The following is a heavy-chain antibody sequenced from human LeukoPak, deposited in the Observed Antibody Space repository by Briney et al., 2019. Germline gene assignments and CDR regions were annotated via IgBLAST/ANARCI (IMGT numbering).Heavy chain of an antibody. CDR3: VSLRILGTSLY. CDR1: GGSISTTSYY. D-gene: IGHD2-2*01. J-gene: IGHJ4*01. V-gene: IGHV4-39*01. CDR2: IYYDGSA. Sequence: PSETLSLTCTVSGGSISTTSYYWTWIRQPPGKGLEWIGSIYYDGSAHYNPTLKSRVTISEDTPKNQFSLKLSSVTAADTAVYYCVSLRILGTSLYWGHGTLVTVSS.